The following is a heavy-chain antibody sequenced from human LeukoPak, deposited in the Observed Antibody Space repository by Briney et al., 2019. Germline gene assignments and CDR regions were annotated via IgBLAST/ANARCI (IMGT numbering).Heavy chain of an antibody. J-gene: IGHJ3*02. CDR3: ARDLGRTYYDILTGYDAFDI. CDR1: GFTFSSYG. D-gene: IGHD3-9*01. CDR2: IRYDGSNK. Sequence: AGGSLRLSCAASGFTFSSYGMHWVRQAPGKGLEWVAFIRYDGSNKYYADSVKGRFTISRDNSKNTLYLQMNSLRAEDTAVYYCARDLGRTYYDILTGYDAFDILGQATMVTVSS. V-gene: IGHV3-30*02.